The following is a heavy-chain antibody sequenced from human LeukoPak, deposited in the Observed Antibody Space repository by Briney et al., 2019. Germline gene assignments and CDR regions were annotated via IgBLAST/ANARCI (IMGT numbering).Heavy chain of an antibody. V-gene: IGHV3-23*01. CDR2: ISGSGGYT. J-gene: IGHJ3*02. Sequence: GGSLRLSCAASGFTVSTNYMTWVRQAPGKGLEWVSYISGSGGYTYYTDSVKGRFTISRDNSKNTLYVQMNSLRAEDTAVYYCAIRSNNSAFDIWGQGTMVTVSS. CDR1: GFTVSTNY. D-gene: IGHD1/OR15-1a*01. CDR3: AIRSNNSAFDI.